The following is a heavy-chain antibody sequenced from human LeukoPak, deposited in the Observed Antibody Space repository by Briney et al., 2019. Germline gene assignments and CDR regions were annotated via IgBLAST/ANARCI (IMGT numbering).Heavy chain of an antibody. D-gene: IGHD3-22*01. CDR1: GFTFDDYA. CDR3: ATSTGYYDSSGYHH. J-gene: IGHJ5*02. V-gene: IGHV3-9*01. Sequence: GRSLRLSCTVSGFTFDDYAMHWVRHTPGKGLEWVSGISWNSGSIGYADSVKGRFTISRDNAKNSLYLQMNSLRAEDTAVYYCATSTGYYDSSGYHHWGQGTLVTVSS. CDR2: ISWNSGSI.